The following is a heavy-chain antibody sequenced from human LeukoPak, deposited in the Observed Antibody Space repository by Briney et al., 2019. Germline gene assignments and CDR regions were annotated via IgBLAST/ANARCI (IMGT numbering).Heavy chain of an antibody. J-gene: IGHJ4*02. CDR3: AREGGTRPFDY. CDR1: GFTFSSYG. CDR2: ISYDGSNK. V-gene: IGHV3-30*03. Sequence: ETGGSLRLSCAASGFTFSSYGMHWVRQAPGKGLEWVAVISYDGSNKYYADSVKGRFTISRDNSKNTLYLQMNSLRSEDTAVYYCAREGGTRPFDYWGQGTLVTVSS. D-gene: IGHD3-16*01.